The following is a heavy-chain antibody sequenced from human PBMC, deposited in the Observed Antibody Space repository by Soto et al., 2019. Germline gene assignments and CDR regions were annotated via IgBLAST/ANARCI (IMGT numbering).Heavy chain of an antibody. Sequence: GGSLRLSCAASGFTFSSYAMHWVRQAPGKGLEWVAVIRYDGSNKYYADSVKGRFTISRDNSKNTLYLQMNSLRAEDTAVYYCARGGIAAAGYYYYYMDVWGKGTTVTVSS. CDR1: GFTFSSYA. D-gene: IGHD6-13*01. CDR2: IRYDGSNK. J-gene: IGHJ6*03. V-gene: IGHV3-30*14. CDR3: ARGGIAAAGYYYYYMDV.